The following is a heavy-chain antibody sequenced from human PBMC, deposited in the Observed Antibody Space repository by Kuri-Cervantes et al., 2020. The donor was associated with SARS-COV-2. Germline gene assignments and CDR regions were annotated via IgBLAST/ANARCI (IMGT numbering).Heavy chain of an antibody. D-gene: IGHD1-14*01. Sequence: GSLRLSCAVYGGSFSGYYWSWIRQPPGKGLEWIGEINHSGSTNYNPSLKSRVTISVDTSKNQFSLKLSSVTAADTAVYYCARHRWFGPWGQGTLVTVSS. CDR2: INHSGST. CDR1: GGSFSGYY. V-gene: IGHV4-34*01. CDR3: ARHRWFGP. J-gene: IGHJ5*02.